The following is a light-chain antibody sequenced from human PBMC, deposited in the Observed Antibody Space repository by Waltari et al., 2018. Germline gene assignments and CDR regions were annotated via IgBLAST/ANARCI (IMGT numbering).Light chain of an antibody. CDR2: EVS. CDR1: STDIGAYDF. Sequence: QSALTQPASVSGSPGPSTTIPCTGTSTDIGAYDFASWYQQPPGKAPKLLIFEVSDRPSGIFYRFSAAKSGNTASLTISALQAEDDAAYYCSSYTTITTQVFGGGTKLTVL. V-gene: IGLV2-14*01. CDR3: SSYTTITTQV. J-gene: IGLJ2*01.